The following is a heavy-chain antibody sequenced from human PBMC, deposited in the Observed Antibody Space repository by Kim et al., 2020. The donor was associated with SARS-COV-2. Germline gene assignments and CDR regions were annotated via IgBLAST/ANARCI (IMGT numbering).Heavy chain of an antibody. D-gene: IGHD2-15*01. Sequence: SETLSLTCTVSGGSISSSYYFWGWIRQPPGKGLEWIGSISYTGDTYYSPSLKSRVAISVDTSKTQFSLNLTSVTAADTAVFYCARISRGYCRDNNCWGIDYWGPGTLVTRSS. CDR1: GGSISSSYYF. J-gene: IGHJ4*02. CDR2: ISYTGDT. V-gene: IGHV4-39*01. CDR3: ARISRGYCRDNNCWGIDY.